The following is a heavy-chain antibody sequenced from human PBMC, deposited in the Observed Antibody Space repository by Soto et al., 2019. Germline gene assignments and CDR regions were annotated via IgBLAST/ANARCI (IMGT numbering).Heavy chain of an antibody. CDR3: AKGYSSSWYQSYFVY. J-gene: IGHJ4*02. CDR2: ISGSGGST. V-gene: IGHV3-23*01. Sequence: PGGSLRLSCAASGFTFSSYAMSWVRQAPGKGLEWVSAISGSGGSTYYADSVKGRFTISRDNSKNTLYLQMNSLRAEDTAVYYCAKGYSSSWYQSYFVYWGPGTLVTLSS. CDR1: GFTFSSYA. D-gene: IGHD6-13*01.